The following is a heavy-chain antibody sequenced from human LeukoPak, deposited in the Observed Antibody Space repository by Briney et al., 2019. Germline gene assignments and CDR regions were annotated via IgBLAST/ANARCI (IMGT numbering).Heavy chain of an antibody. CDR3: TRAHTNYYDSSGF. Sequence: TGRSLRLSCAASEFTFSSYWMHWVRQAPGKGLVWVSRINNDGSITRYADSVEGRFTISRDNAKNTLYLQMNSLRAEDTAVYYCTRAHTNYYDSSGFWGQGTLVTVSS. V-gene: IGHV3-74*01. J-gene: IGHJ4*02. CDR1: EFTFSSYW. CDR2: INNDGSIT. D-gene: IGHD3-22*01.